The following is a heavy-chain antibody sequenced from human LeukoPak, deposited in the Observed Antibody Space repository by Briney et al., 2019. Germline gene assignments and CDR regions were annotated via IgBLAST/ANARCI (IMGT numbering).Heavy chain of an antibody. D-gene: IGHD6-13*01. Sequence: GASVKVSGKASGYTFTGHHIHWVRQAPGQGLEWMGRINPNTGETNFAQKFQGRVTMTRDTSITTAYMELSSLRPDDTAVYFCARDQGSLTRSWYTGYWGQGTQVTVSS. J-gene: IGHJ4*02. CDR2: INPNTGET. CDR3: ARDQGSLTRSWYTGY. V-gene: IGHV1-2*06. CDR1: GYTFTGHH.